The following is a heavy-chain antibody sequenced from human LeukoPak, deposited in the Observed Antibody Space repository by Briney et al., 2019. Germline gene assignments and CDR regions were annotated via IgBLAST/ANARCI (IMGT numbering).Heavy chain of an antibody. CDR3: AREYDEAFDI. CDR2: FGTRSTSI. J-gene: IGHJ3*02. D-gene: IGHD2-8*01. CDR1: GFTCSAHS. V-gene: IGHV3-21*01. Sequence: PGGSLRLSCAASGFTCSAHSMNWVRQAPGKGLEWVSSFGTRSTSIYYADSVKGRFAISRDNARNSLFLQMNSLRAEDTAVYYCAREYDEAFDIWGQGTMVTVSS.